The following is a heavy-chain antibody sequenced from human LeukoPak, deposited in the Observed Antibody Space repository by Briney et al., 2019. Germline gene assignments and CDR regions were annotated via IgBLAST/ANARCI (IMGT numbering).Heavy chain of an antibody. Sequence: SETLSLTCTVSGGSIGTYYWSWVRQSPGTGLEWIGYIYVTGTRYNPYLQSRVTITVDRSRNQFFLKMTSVTAADTAVYYCARHLRRYDYGGNEPFDYWGQGTLVTVSS. J-gene: IGHJ4*02. V-gene: IGHV4-59*08. D-gene: IGHD4-23*01. CDR1: GGSIGTYY. CDR3: ARHLRRYDYGGNEPFDY. CDR2: IYVTGT.